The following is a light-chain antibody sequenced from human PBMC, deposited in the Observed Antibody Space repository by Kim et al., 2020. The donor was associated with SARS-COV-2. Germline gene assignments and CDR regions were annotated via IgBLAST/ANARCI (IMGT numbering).Light chain of an antibody. V-gene: IGKV3-15*01. Sequence: PGERVTLSCRASQSIGTNLAWYQQKPGQVPRLLNYGESIGATGVPAGFSGSGSGTEFTLTISSLQSEDFAVYYCQQYNNWPLSFGGGTKVDIK. CDR1: QSIGTN. CDR3: QQYNNWPLS. J-gene: IGKJ4*01. CDR2: GES.